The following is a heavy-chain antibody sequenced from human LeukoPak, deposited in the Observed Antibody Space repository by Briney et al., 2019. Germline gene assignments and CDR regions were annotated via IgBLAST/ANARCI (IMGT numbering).Heavy chain of an antibody. D-gene: IGHD3-16*01. CDR2: VSGPGDTT. CDR3: AKGAEIDL. V-gene: IGHV3-23*01. CDR1: GFTFTNYA. J-gene: IGHJ5*02. Sequence: GGSLRLSCATSGFTFTNYAMNWVRQAPGKVLEWVSAVSGPGDTTYYADSVKGRFFMSREDSKTTVYLQMNSLRAEDTAIYYCAKGAEIDLWGQGTLVTVSS.